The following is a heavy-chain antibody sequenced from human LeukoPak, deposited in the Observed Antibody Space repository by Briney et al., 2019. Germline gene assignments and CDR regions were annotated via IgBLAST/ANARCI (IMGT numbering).Heavy chain of an antibody. D-gene: IGHD3-10*01. CDR1: GYTFIGYY. Sequence: ASVKVSCKASGYTFIGYYMHWVRQAPGQGLEWMGWINPNTGGTNYAQKFQGWVTMTRDTSISTAYMELSSLRSEDTAVYYCARGGRFGEFYFDYWGQGTLVTVSS. CDR3: ARGGRFGEFYFDY. CDR2: INPNTGGT. J-gene: IGHJ4*02. V-gene: IGHV1-2*04.